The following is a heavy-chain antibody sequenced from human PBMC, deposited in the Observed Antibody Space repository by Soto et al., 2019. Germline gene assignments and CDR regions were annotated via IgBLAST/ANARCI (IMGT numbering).Heavy chain of an antibody. J-gene: IGHJ4*02. CDR2: IWYDGSSE. CDR1: GFTFRTYG. CDR3: ARDPHEYSASYFDY. D-gene: IGHD2-21*01. Sequence: QVQLVASGGGVVHPGRSLRLSCAASGFTFRTYGMHWVRQAPGMGLEWVALIWYDGSSEYYADSVQGRFTISRDNSKNTLYLQVNSLRVEDTAVYYCARDPHEYSASYFDYWGQGTLVTVSS. V-gene: IGHV3-33*01.